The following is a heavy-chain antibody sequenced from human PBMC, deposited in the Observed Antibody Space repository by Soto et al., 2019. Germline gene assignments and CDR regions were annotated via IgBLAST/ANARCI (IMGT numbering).Heavy chain of an antibody. J-gene: IGHJ6*02. D-gene: IGHD5-12*01. Sequence: ASVKVSCKASGYTFTSYDINWVRQATGQGLEWMGWMNPNSGNTGYAQKFQGRVTMTRNTSISTAYMELSSLRSEDTAVYYCAREVVATINDYYYGMDVWGQGTTVTVSS. CDR1: GYTFTSYD. CDR2: MNPNSGNT. CDR3: AREVVATINDYYYGMDV. V-gene: IGHV1-8*01.